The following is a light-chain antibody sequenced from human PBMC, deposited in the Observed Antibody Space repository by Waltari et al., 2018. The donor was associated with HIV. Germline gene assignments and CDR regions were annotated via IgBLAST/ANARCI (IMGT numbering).Light chain of an antibody. CDR1: SSDVGGYNY. V-gene: IGLV2-8*01. Sequence: QSALPQPPSASGSPGQSVTISSTATSSDVGGYNYVSWYQQHPGKAPKLMNYEVSKRPSGVPDRFSGSKSGNTASLTVSGLQAEDEADYYCSSYAGSNNLVFGGGTKLTVL. J-gene: IGLJ2*01. CDR2: EVS. CDR3: SSYAGSNNLV.